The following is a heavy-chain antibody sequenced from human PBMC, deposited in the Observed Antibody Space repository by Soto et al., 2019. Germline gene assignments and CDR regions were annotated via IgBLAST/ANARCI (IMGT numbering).Heavy chain of an antibody. CDR1: GYTFTSYD. Sequence: GASVKVSCKASGYTFTSYDINWVRQATGQGLEWMGWMNPNSGNTGHAQKFQGRVTMTRNTSISTAYMELSSLRSEDTAVYYCARGRIAAAGIPGVSWFDPWGQGTLVTVSS. CDR2: MNPNSGNT. D-gene: IGHD6-13*01. CDR3: ARGRIAAAGIPGVSWFDP. V-gene: IGHV1-8*01. J-gene: IGHJ5*02.